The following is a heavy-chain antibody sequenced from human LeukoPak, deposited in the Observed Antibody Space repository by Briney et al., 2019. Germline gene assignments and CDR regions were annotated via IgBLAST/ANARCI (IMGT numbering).Heavy chain of an antibody. J-gene: IGHJ4*02. CDR3: TTPRAYCGGDCGYYFDY. D-gene: IGHD2-21*02. CDR2: IRSKAYGGTT. CDR1: GFTFGDYA. Sequence: GGSLRLSCTASGFTFGDYAMSWVRQAPGKGLEGVGFIRSKAYGGTTEYAASVKGRFTISRDDSKSIAYLQMNSLKTEDTAVYYCTTPRAYCGGDCGYYFDYWGQGTLVTVSS. V-gene: IGHV3-49*04.